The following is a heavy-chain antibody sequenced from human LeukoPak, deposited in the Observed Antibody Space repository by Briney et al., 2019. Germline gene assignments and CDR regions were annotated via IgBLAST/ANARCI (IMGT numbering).Heavy chain of an antibody. V-gene: IGHV3-21*01. CDR2: ISANSHYI. D-gene: IGHD5-18*01. Sequence: SGGSLRLSFSASGFTFSSYDINWVRQAPGKGLEWVSCISANSHYIYYADSVKGRLTIPRDNDKISLYLQMNSLRAEDTAVYYCARDRSGYTFDDWGQGTLVTVSS. CDR3: ARDRSGYTFDD. J-gene: IGHJ4*02. CDR1: GFTFSSYD.